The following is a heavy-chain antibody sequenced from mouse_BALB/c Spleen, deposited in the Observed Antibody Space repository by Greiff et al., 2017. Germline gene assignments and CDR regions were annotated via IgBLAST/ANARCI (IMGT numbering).Heavy chain of an antibody. D-gene: IGHD1-1*01. CDR2: IYPGDGDT. CDR1: GYAFSSYW. Sequence: QVHVKQSGAELVRPGSSVKISCKASGYAFSSYWMNWVKQRPGQGLEWIGQIYPGDGDTNYNGKFKGKATLTADKSSSTAYMQLSSLTSEDSAVYFCARGYYGSRKAWFAYWGQGTLVTVSA. V-gene: IGHV1-80*01. J-gene: IGHJ3*01. CDR3: ARGYYGSRKAWFAY.